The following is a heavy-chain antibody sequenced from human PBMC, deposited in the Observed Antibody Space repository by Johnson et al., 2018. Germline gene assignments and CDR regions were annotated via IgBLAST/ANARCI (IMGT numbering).Heavy chain of an antibody. Sequence: QVQLQQWAAGLLEPSETLSPTCAVYGGSLGVYYWSWIRQPPGKGLEWIGEINHSGSTTYNPSPKGRVSMSVYTSQNQFSLRLPSVTAADTAVYYCARGRRRKMVRGTTNLFLDQYDDFMDVWDKGATVTVSS. CDR1: GGSLGVYY. J-gene: IGHJ6*03. V-gene: IGHV4-34*01. D-gene: IGHD3-10*01. CDR2: INHSGST. CDR3: ARGRRRKMVRGTTNLFLDQYDDFMDV.